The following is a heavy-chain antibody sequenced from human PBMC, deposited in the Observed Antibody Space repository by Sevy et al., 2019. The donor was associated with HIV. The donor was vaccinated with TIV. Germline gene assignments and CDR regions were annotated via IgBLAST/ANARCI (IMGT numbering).Heavy chain of an antibody. CDR3: ARSGQAIYEMGFDI. CDR2: IATYNGGT. D-gene: IGHD3-9*01. V-gene: IGHV1-18*01. J-gene: IGHJ4*02. Sequence: ASVKVSRKASGYRYNNYGISWVRQAPGQGPEWLGWIATYNGGTDYAQKLQGRVTMTIDTFTSTAYMELRSLRLDDTAVYYCARSGQAIYEMGFDIWGQGTLVTVSS. CDR1: GYRYNNYG.